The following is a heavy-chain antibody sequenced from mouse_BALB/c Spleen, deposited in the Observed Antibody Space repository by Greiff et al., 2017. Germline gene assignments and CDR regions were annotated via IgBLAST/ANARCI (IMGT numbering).Heavy chain of an antibody. V-gene: IGHV5-6-4*01. CDR3: TRDYYGSSYWYFDV. CDR2: ISSGGSYT. J-gene: IGHJ1*01. Sequence: EVHLVESGGGLVKPGGSLKLSCAASGFTFSSYTMSWVRQTPEKRLEWVATISSGGSYTYYPDSVKGRFTISRDNAKNTLYLQMSSLKSEDTAMYYCTRDYYGSSYWYFDVWGAGTTVTVSS. CDR1: GFTFSSYT. D-gene: IGHD1-1*01.